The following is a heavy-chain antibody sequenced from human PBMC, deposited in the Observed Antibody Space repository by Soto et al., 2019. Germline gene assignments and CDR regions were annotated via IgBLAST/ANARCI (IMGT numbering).Heavy chain of an antibody. CDR3: AHTPYGDYPIDY. D-gene: IGHD4-17*01. CDR1: GFSLNTSGVG. V-gene: IGHV2-5*02. Sequence: QITLKESGPTLVKPTQTLTLTCTFSGFSLNTSGVGVGWIRQPPGKALEWLALIYWDDDKRYSPSLKSRLTITTDTSKNPVVLTMPNMDPVDTGTYYCAHTPYGDYPIDYWGQGTLVTVSS. CDR2: IYWDDDK. J-gene: IGHJ4*02.